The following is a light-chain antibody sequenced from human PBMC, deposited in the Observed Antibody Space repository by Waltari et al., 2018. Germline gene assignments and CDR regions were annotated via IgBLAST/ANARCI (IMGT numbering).Light chain of an antibody. CDR2: DVR. CDR3: SSYTANTRF. CDR1: CSDVGCENR. V-gene: IGLV2-18*02. J-gene: IGLJ2*01. Sequence: QSALTQPPSVSGSPGQSVTISCSGTCSDVGCENRVSWYQQPPGTAPKLIIYDVRNLPSGVSHRFSGSRSGNTASLTISGLQAEDEADYYCSSYTANTRFFGGGTKLTVL.